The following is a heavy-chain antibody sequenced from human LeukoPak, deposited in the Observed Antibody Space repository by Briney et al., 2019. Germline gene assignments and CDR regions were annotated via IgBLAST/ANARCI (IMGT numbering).Heavy chain of an antibody. D-gene: IGHD5-18*01. CDR1: GDTFSTYY. Sequence: GASVKVSCKASGDTFSTYYMHWVRQAPRQGLEWMGIINPSGTGTSYAQRFRGRVTMTRDTPTSTLYVELSSLRSEDTAVYYCARAYMDTAMVALGYWGQGTLVTVSS. J-gene: IGHJ4*02. V-gene: IGHV1-46*01. CDR3: ARAYMDTAMVALGY. CDR2: INPSGTGT.